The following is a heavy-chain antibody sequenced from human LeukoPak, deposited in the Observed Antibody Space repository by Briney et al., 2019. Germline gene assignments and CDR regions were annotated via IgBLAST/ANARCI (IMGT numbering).Heavy chain of an antibody. D-gene: IGHD3-16*01. CDR1: GGSFSGYY. V-gene: IGHV4-34*01. CDR2: INHSGST. CDR3: ARLLGGFAFDI. Sequence: SETLSLSCAVYGGSFSGYYWSWIRQPPGKGLEWIGEINHSGSTNYNPSLKSRVTISVDTSKNQFSLKLSSVTAADTAVYYCARLLGGFAFDIWGQGTMVTVSS. J-gene: IGHJ3*02.